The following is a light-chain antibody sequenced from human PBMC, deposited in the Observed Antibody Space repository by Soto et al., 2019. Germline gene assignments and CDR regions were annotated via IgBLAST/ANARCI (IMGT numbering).Light chain of an antibody. CDR2: AAS. J-gene: IGKJ3*01. V-gene: IGKV1-12*01. Sequence: DIQMTQSPSSVSASVGDRVTITCRASQAISSWLAWYQQKPGKAPKLMIYAASSLQSGVPSRFTGSGSGTDLSLTITILHPEEFAAYYCHQADSCPFTFGPGTKVYI. CDR3: HQADSCPFT. CDR1: QAISSW.